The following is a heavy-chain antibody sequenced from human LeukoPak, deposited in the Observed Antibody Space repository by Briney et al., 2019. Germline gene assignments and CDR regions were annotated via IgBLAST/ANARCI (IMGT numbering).Heavy chain of an antibody. V-gene: IGHV3-21*01. J-gene: IGHJ4*02. D-gene: IGHD6-6*01. CDR3: ARDYAARRYYFDY. Sequence: GGSLRLSCAASGFTFSSYSMNWVRQAPGKGLEWVSSISSSSSYIYYADSVKGRFTISRDNAKNSLYLQMNILRSEDTAVYYCARDYAARRYYFDYWGQGPLSPSPQ. CDR1: GFTFSSYS. CDR2: ISSSSSYI.